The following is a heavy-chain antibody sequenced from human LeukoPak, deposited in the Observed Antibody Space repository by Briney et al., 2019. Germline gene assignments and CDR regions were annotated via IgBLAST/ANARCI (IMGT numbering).Heavy chain of an antibody. Sequence: GASVTVSFKSSGYTFTNYGISWVRPAPGQGREWMGWISAYNGNTNYAQKLQGRVTMTTDTSTSTAYMELRSLRSDDTAVYYCARVFSSGWGYNWFDPWGQGTLVTVSS. D-gene: IGHD6-19*01. CDR2: ISAYNGNT. V-gene: IGHV1-18*01. CDR3: ARVFSSGWGYNWFDP. J-gene: IGHJ5*02. CDR1: GYTFTNYG.